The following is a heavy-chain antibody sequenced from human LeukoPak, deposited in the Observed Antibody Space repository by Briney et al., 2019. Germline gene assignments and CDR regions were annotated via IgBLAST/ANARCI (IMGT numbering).Heavy chain of an antibody. CDR3: ARISNYRLGKGYYMDV. V-gene: IGHV1-69*05. CDR1: GYTFTSYY. CDR2: IIPIFGTT. J-gene: IGHJ6*03. D-gene: IGHD4-11*01. Sequence: GASVKVSCKASGYTFTSYYMHWVRQAPGQGLEWMGGIIPIFGTTNYAQRLQGRVTITTVESTSTAYMGLSSLRSEDTAVYYCARISNYRLGKGYYMDVWGKGTTVTVSS.